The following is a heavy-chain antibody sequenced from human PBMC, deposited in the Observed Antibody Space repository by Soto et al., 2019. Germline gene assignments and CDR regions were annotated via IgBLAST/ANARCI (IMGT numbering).Heavy chain of an antibody. J-gene: IGHJ4*02. CDR2: ISAHNGNT. D-gene: IGHD5-12*01. CDR1: GYTFTSYG. CDR3: ARDLGGFPDS. Sequence: QVQLVQSGAEVKKPGASVKVSCKASGYTFTSYGISWVRQAPGQGREWMGWISAHNGNTKYEQKLQGRVTITTATSTSTAYMELRSLSSDDTAVYYCARDLGGFPDSWGQGTLVTVSS. V-gene: IGHV1-18*01.